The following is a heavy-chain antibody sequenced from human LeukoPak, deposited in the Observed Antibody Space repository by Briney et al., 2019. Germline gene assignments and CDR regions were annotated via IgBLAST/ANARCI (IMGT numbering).Heavy chain of an antibody. J-gene: IGHJ5*02. D-gene: IGHD1-26*01. CDR3: ARSGSGTRTGWFDP. CDR1: GFTFSSYG. CDR2: ISYDGSNK. Sequence: GGSLRLSCAASGFTFSSYGMHWVRQAPGKGLEWVAVISYDGSNKYYADSVKGRFTISRDNSKNSLYLQMNSLRAEDTAVYYCARSGSGTRTGWFDPWGQGTLVTVSS. V-gene: IGHV3-30*03.